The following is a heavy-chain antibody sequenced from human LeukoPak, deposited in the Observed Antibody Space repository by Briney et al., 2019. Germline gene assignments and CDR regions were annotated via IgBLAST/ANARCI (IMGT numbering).Heavy chain of an antibody. CDR1: GFTFSSYA. V-gene: IGHV3-30-3*01. CDR3: ARIGYSSSSTDY. CDR2: ISYDGSNK. D-gene: IGHD6-6*01. Sequence: GGSLRLSCAASGFTFSSYAMHWVRQAPGKGLEWVAVISYDGSNKYYADSVKGRFTVSRDNSKNTLYLQMNSLRVEDTAVYYCARIGYSSSSTDYWGQGTLVTVSS. J-gene: IGHJ4*02.